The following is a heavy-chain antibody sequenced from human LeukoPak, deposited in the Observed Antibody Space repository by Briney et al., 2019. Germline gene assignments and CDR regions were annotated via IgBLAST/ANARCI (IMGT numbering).Heavy chain of an antibody. D-gene: IGHD6-13*01. V-gene: IGHV1-69*06. CDR2: IIPIFGTA. CDR3: ARGELGYSSSWTSSAFDI. CDR1: GGTFSSYA. J-gene: IGHJ3*02. Sequence: SVKVSCKASGGTFSSYAISWVRQAPGQGLEWMGGIIPIFGTANYAQKLQGRVTITADKSTSTAYMELSSLRSEDTAVYYCARGELGYSSSWTSSAFDIWGQGTMVTVSS.